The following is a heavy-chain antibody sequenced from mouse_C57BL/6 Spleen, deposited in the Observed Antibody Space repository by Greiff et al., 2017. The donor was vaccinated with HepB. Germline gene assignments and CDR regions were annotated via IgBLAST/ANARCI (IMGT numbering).Heavy chain of an antibody. CDR3: ASQASDDYDEVYYAMDY. CDR2: INPSSGYT. J-gene: IGHJ4*01. D-gene: IGHD2-4*01. V-gene: IGHV1-4*01. Sequence: QVQLQQSGAELARPGASVKMSCKASGYTFTSYTMHWVKQRPGQGLEWIGYINPSSGYTKYNQKFKDKATLTADKSSSTAYMQLSSLTSEDSAVYYCASQASDDYDEVYYAMDYWGQGTSVTVSS. CDR1: GYTFTSYT.